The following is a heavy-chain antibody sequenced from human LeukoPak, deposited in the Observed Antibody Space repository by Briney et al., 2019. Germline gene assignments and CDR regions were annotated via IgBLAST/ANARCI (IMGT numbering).Heavy chain of an antibody. V-gene: IGHV1-8*01. CDR3: ARTLEKALHFWFNP. J-gene: IGHJ5*02. Sequence: GASVKVSCKASGYTFSSYDINWVRQVPGQGLEWMGWMSPNTGNTGYAQKFQGRVTMTRNISISTAYMELSSLRSEDTAMYYCARTLEKALHFWFNPWGQGTLVTVSS. CDR2: MSPNTGNT. D-gene: IGHD5-24*01. CDR1: GYTFSSYD.